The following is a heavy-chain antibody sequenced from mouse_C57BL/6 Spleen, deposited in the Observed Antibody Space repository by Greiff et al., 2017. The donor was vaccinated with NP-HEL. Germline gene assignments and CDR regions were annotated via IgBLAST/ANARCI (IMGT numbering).Heavy chain of an antibody. CDR2: ISSGSSTI. D-gene: IGHD2-1*01. V-gene: IGHV5-17*01. Sequence: EVMLVESGGGLVKPGGSLKLSCAASGFTFSDYGMHWVRQAPEKGLEWVAYISSGSSTIYYADTVKGRFTISRDNAKNTLFLQMTSLRSEDTAMYYCARKAIYYGNYYYAMDYWGQGTSVTVSS. CDR3: ARKAIYYGNYYYAMDY. J-gene: IGHJ4*01. CDR1: GFTFSDYG.